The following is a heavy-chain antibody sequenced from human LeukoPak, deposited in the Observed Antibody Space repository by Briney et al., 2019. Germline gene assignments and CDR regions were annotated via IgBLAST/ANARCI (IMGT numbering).Heavy chain of an antibody. CDR1: GYTFTNYD. CDR3: ATESGGSDYNDSSGYYYYYGMDV. V-gene: IGHV1-8*02. J-gene: IGHJ6*02. D-gene: IGHD3-22*01. CDR2: MNPNSGNT. Sequence: GASVKVSCKASGYTFTNYDINWVRQATGQGLEWMGWMNPNSGNTGYAQKFQGRVTMTRNTSISTAYMELSSLRSEDTAVYYCATESGGSDYNDSSGYYYYYGMDVWGQGTTVTVSS.